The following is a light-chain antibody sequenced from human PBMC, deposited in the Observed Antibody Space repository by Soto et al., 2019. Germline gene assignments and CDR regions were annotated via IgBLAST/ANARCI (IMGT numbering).Light chain of an antibody. V-gene: IGKV3-20*01. J-gene: IGKJ4*01. Sequence: VLTQSPGTLSLSQGERATFSCRVSHSVSSGYFGWYQQKPGQAPRRLIYGVSSRASGIPDRFSGSGSGTDFALKISRVEPEDFAVYYCKQYGSSPLTFGGGTKVDIK. CDR2: GVS. CDR1: HSVSSGY. CDR3: KQYGSSPLT.